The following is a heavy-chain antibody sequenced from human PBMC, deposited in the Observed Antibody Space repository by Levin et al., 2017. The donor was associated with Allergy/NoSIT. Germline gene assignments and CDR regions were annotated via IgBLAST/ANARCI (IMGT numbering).Heavy chain of an antibody. J-gene: IGHJ4*02. CDR1: GFTFSVYW. CDR3: VRGGLGMVN. D-gene: IGHD3-16*01. CDR2: IKEDGSAK. V-gene: IGHV3-7*01. Sequence: GGSLRLSCAASGFTFSVYWMGWVRQAAGKGLEWVANIKEDGSAKYYVDSVKGRFTVSRDNAKDSLYLQMNSLRVEDTAVYYCVRGGLGMVNWGQGTLVIVSS.